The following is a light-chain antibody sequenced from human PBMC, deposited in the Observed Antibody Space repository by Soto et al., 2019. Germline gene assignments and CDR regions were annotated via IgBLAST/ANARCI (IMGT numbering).Light chain of an antibody. Sequence: QPVLTQSPSASASLGASVKLTCTLSSWHSSYAIAWHQQQPEKGPRYLMKLNGDGSHSKGDGIPRRFSGSSSGAERYLTISLREDEDEADYCCQTWGTGINWVFGGGTKLTVL. CDR3: QTWGTGINWV. V-gene: IGLV4-69*01. CDR2: LNGDGSH. J-gene: IGLJ3*02. CDR1: SWHSSYA.